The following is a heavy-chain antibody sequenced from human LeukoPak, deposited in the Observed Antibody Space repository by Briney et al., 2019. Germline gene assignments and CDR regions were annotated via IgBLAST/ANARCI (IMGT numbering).Heavy chain of an antibody. D-gene: IGHD3-10*01. CDR1: GYTFANYE. J-gene: IGHJ4*02. CDR3: ARGTSYYASGSYPDFDY. Sequence: GASVKVSCXASGYTFANYEIHWVRQATGQGLEWMAWVNPNSGNTNYAQKFQGRVTVTRNTFISTAYMELGSLGFEDTAVYYCARGTSYYASGSYPDFDYWGQGTLVTVSS. CDR2: VNPNSGNT. V-gene: IGHV1-8*03.